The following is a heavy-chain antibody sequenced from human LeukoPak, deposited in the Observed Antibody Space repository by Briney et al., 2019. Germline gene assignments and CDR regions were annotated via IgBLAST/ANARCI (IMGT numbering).Heavy chain of an antibody. D-gene: IGHD6-13*01. J-gene: IGHJ3*02. CDR3: ARGGGSSWYTRDAFDI. V-gene: IGHV1-8*03. Sequence: ASVKVSCKASGYTFTSYDINWVRQATGQGLEWMGWMNPNSGNTGYAQKFQGRVTITRNTSISTAYMELSSLRSEDTAVYYCARGGGSSWYTRDAFDIWGQGTMVTVSS. CDR1: GYTFTSYD. CDR2: MNPNSGNT.